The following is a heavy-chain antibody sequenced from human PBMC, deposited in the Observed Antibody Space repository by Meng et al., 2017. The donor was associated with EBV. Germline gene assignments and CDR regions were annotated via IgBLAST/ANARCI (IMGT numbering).Heavy chain of an antibody. D-gene: IGHD6-19*01. Sequence: QLVQSGAEVKKPGAPGHVSCKASGFTFTGYYMHWVRPAPGQGLEWMGRSNPNSGGTNYAQKFQGRVTMTRDTSISTAYMELSRLRSDDTAVYYCARVGIAVAGTGDYWGQGTLVTVSS. CDR2: SNPNSGGT. J-gene: IGHJ4*02. V-gene: IGHV1-2*06. CDR1: GFTFTGYY. CDR3: ARVGIAVAGTGDY.